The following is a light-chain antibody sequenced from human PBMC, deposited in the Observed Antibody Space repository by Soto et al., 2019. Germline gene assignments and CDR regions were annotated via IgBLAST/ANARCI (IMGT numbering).Light chain of an antibody. J-gene: IGKJ1*01. CDR3: QQRSNWRRT. CDR2: DAS. V-gene: IGKV3-11*01. Sequence: EIVLTQSPATLSLSLGERVTLSCRASQSISSYLAWYQQEPGQAPRLLNYDASNRATGIPARFSGSGSGTDFTLTISSLEPEDFAVYYCQQRSNWRRTFGQGTKV. CDR1: QSISSY.